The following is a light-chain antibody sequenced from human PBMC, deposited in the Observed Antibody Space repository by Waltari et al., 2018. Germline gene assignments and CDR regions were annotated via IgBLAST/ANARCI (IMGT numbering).Light chain of an antibody. Sequence: QSALTQPASVSGSPGQSITVSCTGISSDVGINSFVSWYQHHPGKAPKVGIYDVSYRASGVSDRFSGSKSGNTASLTISGLQAEDEADYYCSSYTSNSAVFGGGTKVTVL. V-gene: IGLV2-14*03. CDR3: SSYTSNSAV. CDR2: DVS. CDR1: SSDVGINSF. J-gene: IGLJ3*02.